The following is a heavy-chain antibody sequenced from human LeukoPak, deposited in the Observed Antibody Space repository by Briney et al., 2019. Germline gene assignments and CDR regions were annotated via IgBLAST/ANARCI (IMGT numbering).Heavy chain of an antibody. CDR2: IYPGDSDV. Sequence: GESLKISCKGFGYSFSSYWIGWVRQMPGKGPEWMGIIYPGDSDVRYRPSFQGQVTLSADKSISTAYLQRSSLKASDTAMYYCARRRDDILTGYSYFDFWGQGTLVTVSS. CDR3: ARRRDDILTGYSYFDF. CDR1: GYSFSSYW. D-gene: IGHD3-9*01. V-gene: IGHV5-51*01. J-gene: IGHJ4*02.